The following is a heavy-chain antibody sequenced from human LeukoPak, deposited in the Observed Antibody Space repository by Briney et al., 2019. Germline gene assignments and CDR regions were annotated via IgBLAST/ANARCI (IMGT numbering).Heavy chain of an antibody. CDR2: ISSSSSYI. J-gene: IGHJ4*02. Sequence: GGSLRLSCAASGFTFSSYSMNWVRQAPGKGLEWVSSISSSSSYIYYADSVKGRFTISRDNAKNSLYLQMNSLRAADTAVYYCAKASSAGDSSSWHYWGQGTLVTVSS. V-gene: IGHV3-21*04. CDR3: AKASSAGDSSSWHY. CDR1: GFTFSSYS. D-gene: IGHD6-13*01.